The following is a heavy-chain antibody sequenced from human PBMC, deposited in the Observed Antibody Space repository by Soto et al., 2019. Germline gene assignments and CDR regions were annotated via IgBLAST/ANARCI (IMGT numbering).Heavy chain of an antibody. D-gene: IGHD1-26*01. CDR3: ARDLGGSPFDY. CDR1: GFTFSTSG. CDR2: IWADGSHK. V-gene: IGHV3-33*01. J-gene: IGHJ4*02. Sequence: QVHLVESGGGVVQPGRSLRLSCAASGFTFSTSGMHWVRQGPGMGLDWVAVIWADGSHKIYADSVKGLFTVSKDNSKNTLYLQMDSLRVEDTAVYYCARDLGGSPFDYWGQGVLVTVSS.